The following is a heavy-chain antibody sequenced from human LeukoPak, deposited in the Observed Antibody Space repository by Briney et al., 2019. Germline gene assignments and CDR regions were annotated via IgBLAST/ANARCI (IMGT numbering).Heavy chain of an antibody. CDR2: ISGSGGST. V-gene: IGHV3-23*01. CDR3: AKGRDGYNYLGPIDY. J-gene: IGHJ4*02. Sequence: GGSPRLSCAASGFTFSSYAMSWVRQAPGKGLEWVSAISGSGGSTYYADSVKGRFTISRDNSKNTLYLQMNSLRAEDTAVYYCAKGRDGYNYLGPIDYWGQGTLVTVSS. D-gene: IGHD5-24*01. CDR1: GFTFSSYA.